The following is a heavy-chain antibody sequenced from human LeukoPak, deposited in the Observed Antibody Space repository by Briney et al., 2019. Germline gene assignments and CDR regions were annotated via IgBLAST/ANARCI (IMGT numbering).Heavy chain of an antibody. V-gene: IGHV4-39*07. CDR2: IYYSGST. CDR3: ARVLIERPGYFDY. J-gene: IGHJ4*02. D-gene: IGHD1-1*01. CDR1: GGSISSSSYY. Sequence: SETLSLTCTVSGGSISSSSYYWGWIRQPPGKGLEWIGSIYYSGSTYYNPSLKSRVTISVDTSKNQFSLKLSSVTAADTAVYYCARVLIERPGYFDYWGQGTLVTVSS.